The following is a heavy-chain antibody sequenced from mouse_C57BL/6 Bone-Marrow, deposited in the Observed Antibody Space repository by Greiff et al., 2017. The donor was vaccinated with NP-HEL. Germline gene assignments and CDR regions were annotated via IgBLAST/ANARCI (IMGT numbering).Heavy chain of an antibody. V-gene: IGHV1-55*01. CDR2: IYPGSGST. J-gene: IGHJ2*01. CDR1: GYTFTSYW. CDR3: ARTFDGYYFDY. D-gene: IGHD2-3*01. Sequence: QVQLKESGAELVKPGASVKMSCKASGYTFTSYWITWVKQRPGQGLEWIGDIYPGSGSTNYNEKFKSKATLTVDTSSSTAYMQLSSLTSEDSAVYYCARTFDGYYFDYWGQGTTLTVSS.